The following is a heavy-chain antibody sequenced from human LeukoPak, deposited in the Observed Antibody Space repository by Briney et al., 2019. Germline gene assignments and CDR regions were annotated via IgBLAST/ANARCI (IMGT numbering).Heavy chain of an antibody. V-gene: IGHV3-7*03. CDR1: GFTFSSYW. D-gene: IGHD3-16*01. CDR2: IKQDGSEK. Sequence: GGSLRLSCAASGFTFSSYWMSWVRQAPGKGLEWVANIKQDGSEKYYVDSVKGRFTIPRDNAKNSLYLQMNSLRAEDTAFYYCARAGGSRYYYAMDVWGQGTTVTVSS. CDR3: ARAGGSRYYYAMDV. J-gene: IGHJ6*02.